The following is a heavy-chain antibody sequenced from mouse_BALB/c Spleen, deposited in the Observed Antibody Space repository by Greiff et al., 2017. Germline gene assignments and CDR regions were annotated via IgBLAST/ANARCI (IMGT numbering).Heavy chain of an antibody. CDR1: GYTFTSYW. CDR2: INPSTGYT. CDR3: ARLKLNFDY. V-gene: IGHV1-7*01. J-gene: IGHJ2*01. D-gene: IGHD1-1*01. Sequence: QVQLQQSGAELAKPGASVKMSCKASGYTFTSYWMHWVKQRPGQGLEWIGYINPSTGYTEYNQKFKGKATLTVDESSSTAYMQLSSLTSEDSAVYYCARLKLNFDYWGQGTTLTVSS.